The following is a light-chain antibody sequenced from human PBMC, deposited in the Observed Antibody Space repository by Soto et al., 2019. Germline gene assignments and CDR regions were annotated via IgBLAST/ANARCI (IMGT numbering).Light chain of an antibody. Sequence: IVMTQSPATLSVTKGERATLSCRASQSVSSNLAWYQQKPGQAPRLLIYGASTRVTGIPARFSGSGSGTEFTLTISSLQSEDFAVYSCQQYNNWPRTFGQGSKVDI. CDR1: QSVSSN. CDR2: GAS. V-gene: IGKV3-15*01. CDR3: QQYNNWPRT. J-gene: IGKJ1*01.